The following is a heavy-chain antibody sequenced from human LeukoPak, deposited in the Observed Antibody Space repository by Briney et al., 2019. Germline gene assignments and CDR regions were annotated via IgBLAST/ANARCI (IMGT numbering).Heavy chain of an antibody. CDR3: AKDQLNRFCSSGSCSITHDF. D-gene: IGHD2-15*01. CDR2: ITGSTRTT. J-gene: IGHJ4*02. V-gene: IGHV3-23*01. CDR1: GFIFNAYG. Sequence: PGGSLRLSCAASGFIFNAYGMSWVRQAPGQGLEWVSAITGSTRTTYYADSVKGRFTISRDNSRNTVYLQMTSLGAEDTAIYYCAKDQLNRFCSSGSCSITHDFWGQGTLVTVSS.